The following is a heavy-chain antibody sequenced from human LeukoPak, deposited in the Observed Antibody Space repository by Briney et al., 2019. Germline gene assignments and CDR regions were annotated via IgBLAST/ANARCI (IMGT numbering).Heavy chain of an antibody. Sequence: ASVTVSFKTSGYTFTDYYIHWVRQAPGQGLEWMGWINPNSGETNSAQKFRGRVTMTGDTSISTAYMELRRVTSDDTAVYYCARDRDYSNTERGFDYWGQGTLVTVSS. CDR3: ARDRDYSNTERGFDY. D-gene: IGHD4-11*01. J-gene: IGHJ4*02. V-gene: IGHV1-2*02. CDR2: INPNSGET. CDR1: GYTFTDYY.